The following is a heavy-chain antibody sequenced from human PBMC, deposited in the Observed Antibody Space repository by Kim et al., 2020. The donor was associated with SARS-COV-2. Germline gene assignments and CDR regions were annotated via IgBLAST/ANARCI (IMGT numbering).Heavy chain of an antibody. CDR3: SRPLLWFGELGWFDP. D-gene: IGHD3-10*01. CDR1: GFSLSTSGVG. Sequence: SGPTLVKPTQTLTLTCTFSGFSLSTSGVGVGWIRQPPGKALEWLALIYWDDDKRYSPSLKSRLTITKDTSKNQVVLTMTNMDPVDTATYYCSRPLLWFGELGWFDPWGQGTLVTVSS. CDR2: IYWDDDK. J-gene: IGHJ5*02. V-gene: IGHV2-5*02.